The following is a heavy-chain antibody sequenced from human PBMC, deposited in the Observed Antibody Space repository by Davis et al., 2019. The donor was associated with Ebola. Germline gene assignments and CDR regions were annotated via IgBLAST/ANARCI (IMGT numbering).Heavy chain of an antibody. J-gene: IGHJ5*02. V-gene: IGHV1-69*06. CDR3: ARGIAAAGADP. CDR2: IIPIFGTA. D-gene: IGHD6-13*01. CDR1: AGTFISYA. Sequence: SVKISCKASAGTFISYAISWARQAPGQGLEWMGGIIPIFGTANYAQKFQGRVTITADKSTSTAYMELSSLRSEDTAVYYCARGIAAAGADPWGQGTLVTVSS.